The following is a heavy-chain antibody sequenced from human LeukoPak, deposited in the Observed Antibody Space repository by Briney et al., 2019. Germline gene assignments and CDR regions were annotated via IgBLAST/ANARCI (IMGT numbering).Heavy chain of an antibody. Sequence: PSETLSLTCTVSGGSISSYYWSWIRQPPGKGLEWIGYIYYSGSTNYNPSLKSRVTISVDTSKNQFSLKLRSVTAADTAVYYCARRNGQDIVATFRRRYYFDYWGQGTLVTVSS. CDR2: IYYSGST. D-gene: IGHD5-12*01. J-gene: IGHJ4*02. CDR1: GGSISSYY. CDR3: ARRNGQDIVATFRRRYYFDY. V-gene: IGHV4-59*01.